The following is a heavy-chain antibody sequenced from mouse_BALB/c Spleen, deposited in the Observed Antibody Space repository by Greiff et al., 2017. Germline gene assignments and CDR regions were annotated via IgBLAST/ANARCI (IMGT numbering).Heavy chain of an antibody. CDR1: GYTFTSYY. V-gene: IGHV1S81*02. CDR2: INPSNGGT. CDR3: TRGRDYGGAMDY. D-gene: IGHD2-4*01. J-gene: IGHJ4*01. Sequence: QVQLKESGAELVKPGASVTLSCKASGYTFTSYYMYWVKQRPGQGLEWIGEINPSNGGTNFNEKFKSKATLTVDKSSSTAYMQLSSLTSEDSAVYYCTRGRDYGGAMDYWGQGTSVTVSS.